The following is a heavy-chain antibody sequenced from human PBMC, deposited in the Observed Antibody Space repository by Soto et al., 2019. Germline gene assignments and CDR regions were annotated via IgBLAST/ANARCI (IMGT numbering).Heavy chain of an antibody. CDR1: GASIISTTSSYY. J-gene: IGHJ4*02. V-gene: IGHV4-39*01. D-gene: IGHD3-3*01. CDR3: ARHFPLRVVRSTYFDD. CDR2: VYYSGST. Sequence: SETLSLTCTVSGASIISTTSSYYWGWIRQPPGKGLEWIGSVYYSGSTYLNPSLKSRVTISVDTHQNQFSLKLSSVTAADTAVYYCARHFPLRVVRSTYFDDWGQGTLVTVSS.